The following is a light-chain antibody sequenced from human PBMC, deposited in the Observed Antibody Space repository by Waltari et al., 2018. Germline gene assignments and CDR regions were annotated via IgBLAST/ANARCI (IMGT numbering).Light chain of an antibody. CDR3: QQYTNWPLT. CDR1: QSIGSSY. V-gene: IGKV3-20*01. Sequence: EIVLTQSPGTLSLSPGERATLSCRASQSIGSSYLAWYQQKPGQAPRLLIYGASSRATGIPDRFSGSGSGTDFTLTISSLQSEDFAVYYCQQYTNWPLTFGGGTKVEI. J-gene: IGKJ4*01. CDR2: GAS.